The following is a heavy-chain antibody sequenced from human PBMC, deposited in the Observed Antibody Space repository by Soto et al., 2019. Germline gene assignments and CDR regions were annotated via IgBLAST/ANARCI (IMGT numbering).Heavy chain of an antibody. CDR2: IRSKANSYAT. D-gene: IGHD3-22*01. CDR3: TRPYYYDSSGYDYYYYYGMDV. Sequence: GGSLRLSCAASGFTFSGSAMHWVRQASGKGLEWVGRIRSKANSYATAYAASVKGRFTISRDDSKNTAYLQMNSLKTEDTAVYYCTRPYYYDSSGYDYYYYYGMDVWGQGTTVTVSS. J-gene: IGHJ6*02. CDR1: GFTFSGSA. V-gene: IGHV3-73*01.